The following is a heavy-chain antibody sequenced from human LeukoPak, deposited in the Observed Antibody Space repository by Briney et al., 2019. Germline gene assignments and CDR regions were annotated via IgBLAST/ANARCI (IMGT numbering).Heavy chain of an antibody. Sequence: GGSLRLSCAASGFTFSTYAMNWVRQAPGKGLEWVARMNLDGSEKYYVDSVKGRFTISRDNAKTSLYLEMNSLRAEDTAVYYCARDATYCTNGVCYTRFDYWGQGTLVTVSS. J-gene: IGHJ4*02. CDR2: MNLDGSEK. CDR1: GFTFSTYA. D-gene: IGHD2-8*01. V-gene: IGHV3-7*01. CDR3: ARDATYCTNGVCYTRFDY.